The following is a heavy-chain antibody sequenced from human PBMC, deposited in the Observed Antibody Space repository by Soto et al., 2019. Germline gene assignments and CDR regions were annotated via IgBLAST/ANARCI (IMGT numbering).Heavy chain of an antibody. CDR3: AKDYALECLRYYYGMDV. D-gene: IGHD3-3*01. CDR2: ISYDGSNK. Sequence: QVQLVESGGGVVQPGRSLRLSCAASGFAFSTYGMHWVRQAPGKGLEWVAVISYDGSNKYYTDSVKGRFTISRDNSKNTLFLQMNSLRAEDTAVYYCAKDYALECLRYYYGMDVWGQGTTVTVSS. V-gene: IGHV3-30*18. CDR1: GFAFSTYG. J-gene: IGHJ6*02.